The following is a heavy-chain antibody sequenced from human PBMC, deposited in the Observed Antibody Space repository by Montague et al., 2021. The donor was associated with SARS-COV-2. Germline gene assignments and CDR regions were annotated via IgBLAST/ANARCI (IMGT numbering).Heavy chain of an antibody. CDR2: ISSSSSYI. D-gene: IGHD3-9*01. CDR3: ARDSNYYDILTGYYTDPYFDY. J-gene: IGHJ4*02. CDR1: GFTFILSS. V-gene: IGHV3-21*01. Sequence: SLRLSCAASGFTFILSSMNWVRQAPGKGLDFFSSISSSSSYIYYADYVQGRFTISRDNAKNSLDLQMNSLRAEDTAVYYCARDSNYYDILTGYYTDPYFDYWGQGTLVTVSS.